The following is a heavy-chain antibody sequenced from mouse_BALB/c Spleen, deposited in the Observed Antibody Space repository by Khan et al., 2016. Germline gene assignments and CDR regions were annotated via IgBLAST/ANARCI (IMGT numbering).Heavy chain of an antibody. Sequence: QVQLQQSGAELVRPGASVKLSCKATGYSFTSYWMNWVKQRPGQGLEWIGMIHPSDSETNLNQKFKDKATLTVDKSSSTAYMQLSSPTSEDSAAYYCARFGNYGFAYWGQGTLVTVSA. CDR2: IHPSDSET. V-gene: IGHV1-61*01. CDR1: GYSFTSYW. J-gene: IGHJ3*01. D-gene: IGHD2-1*01. CDR3: ARFGNYGFAY.